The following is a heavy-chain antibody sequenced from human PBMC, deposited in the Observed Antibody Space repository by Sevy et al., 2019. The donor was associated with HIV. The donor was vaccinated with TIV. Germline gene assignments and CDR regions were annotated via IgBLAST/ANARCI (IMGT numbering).Heavy chain of an antibody. Sequence: ASVKVSCKASGYSFSLYYVHWVRQAPGQGLEWMGWINPNNGGTNYAQNFQGRVTMTRDTSSSTAYMEVSRLTSDDTALYYCARGGFRASSSALDYWGQGTLVTVSS. J-gene: IGHJ4*02. CDR3: ARGGFRASSSALDY. D-gene: IGHD6-6*01. CDR1: GYSFSLYY. V-gene: IGHV1-2*02. CDR2: INPNNGGT.